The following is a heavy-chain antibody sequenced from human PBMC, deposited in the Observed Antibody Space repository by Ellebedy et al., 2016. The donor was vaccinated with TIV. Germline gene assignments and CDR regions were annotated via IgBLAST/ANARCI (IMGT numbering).Heavy chain of an antibody. CDR2: ISAYNGNT. V-gene: IGHV1-18*04. CDR3: AKDVLRNFDYDNNLDY. J-gene: IGHJ4*02. D-gene: IGHD3-9*01. Sequence: AASVKVSCKASGYTFISYGINWVRQAPGQALEWMGWISAYNGNTNYAQKLQGRVTMTTDTSTGTAYMELRSLRSDDTAVFYCAKDVLRNFDYDNNLDYWGQGTLVTVSS. CDR1: GYTFISYG.